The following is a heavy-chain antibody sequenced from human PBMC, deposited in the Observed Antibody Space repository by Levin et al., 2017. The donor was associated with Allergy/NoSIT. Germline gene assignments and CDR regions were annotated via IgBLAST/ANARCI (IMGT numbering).Heavy chain of an antibody. Sequence: GESLKISCAASGFTFSDYYMSWIRQAPGKGLEWVSYISSSGSTIYYADSVKGRFTISRDNAKNSLYLQMNSLRAEDTAVYYCARATRGTVPYYFDYWGQGTLVTVSS. V-gene: IGHV3-11*01. CDR1: GFTFSDYY. D-gene: IGHD3-16*01. J-gene: IGHJ4*02. CDR2: ISSSGSTI. CDR3: ARATRGTVPYYFDY.